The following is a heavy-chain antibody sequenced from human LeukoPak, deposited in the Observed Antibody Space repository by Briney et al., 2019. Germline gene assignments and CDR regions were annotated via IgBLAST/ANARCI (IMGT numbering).Heavy chain of an antibody. CDR2: ISSSSTYI. CDR1: GFTFSSYN. Sequence: GGSLRLSCAASGFTFSSYNMNWVRQAQGKGLEWVSSISSSSTYIYYADSVKGRFTISRDDAKSSLFLQMISLRAEDTAVYYCARQPLVGPTTFDYWGQGTLVTVSS. CDR3: ARQPLVGPTTFDY. V-gene: IGHV3-21*01. D-gene: IGHD1-26*01. J-gene: IGHJ4*02.